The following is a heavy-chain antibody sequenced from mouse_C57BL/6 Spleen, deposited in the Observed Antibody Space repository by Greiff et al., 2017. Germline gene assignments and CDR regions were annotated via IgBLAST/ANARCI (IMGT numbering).Heavy chain of an antibody. Sequence: QVQLQQSGAELARPGASVKLSCKASGYTFTSYGISWVKQRTGQGLEWIGEIYPRSGNTYYNEKVKGKATLTADKSSSTAYMELRSLTSEDSAVYFCARYDYDVLFAYWGQGTLVTVSA. CDR2: IYPRSGNT. CDR1: GYTFTSYG. CDR3: ARYDYDVLFAY. D-gene: IGHD2-4*01. V-gene: IGHV1-81*01. J-gene: IGHJ3*01.